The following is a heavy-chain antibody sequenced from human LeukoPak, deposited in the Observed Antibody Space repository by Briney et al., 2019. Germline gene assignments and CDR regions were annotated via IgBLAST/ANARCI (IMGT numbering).Heavy chain of an antibody. CDR1: GGSFSSYY. J-gene: IGHJ3*02. D-gene: IGHD2-15*01. V-gene: IGHV4-34*01. CDR2: INYSGST. Sequence: SETLSLTCAVYGGSFSSYYWNWIRQPPGKGLEWIGEINYSGSTNYHPSLKSRVTISLDTSKNQFSLKLTSVTAADTAVYYCARFPCSGDSCYSGIRAFDIWGQGTMVTVSS. CDR3: ARFPCSGDSCYSGIRAFDI.